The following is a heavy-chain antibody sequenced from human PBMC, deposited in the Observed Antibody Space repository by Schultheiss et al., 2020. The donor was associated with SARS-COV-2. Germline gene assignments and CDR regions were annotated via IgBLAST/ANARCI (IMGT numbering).Heavy chain of an antibody. Sequence: GGSLRLSCAASGFTFSSYAMHWVRQAPGKGLEWVAVISYDGSNKYYADSVKGRFTISRDNAKNSLYLQMDSLRPDDTAVYYCARGVFTIFGVATPSIWGQGTLVTVSS. D-gene: IGHD3-3*01. J-gene: IGHJ4*02. CDR2: ISYDGSNK. CDR3: ARGVFTIFGVATPSI. V-gene: IGHV3-30*04. CDR1: GFTFSSYA.